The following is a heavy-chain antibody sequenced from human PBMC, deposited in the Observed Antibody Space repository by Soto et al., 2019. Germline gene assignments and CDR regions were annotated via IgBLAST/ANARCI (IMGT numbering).Heavy chain of an antibody. V-gene: IGHV3-30*18. D-gene: IGHD6-19*01. CDR1: GFTFSSYG. J-gene: IGHJ6*02. Sequence: QVQLVESGGGVVQPGRSLRLSCAASGFTFSSYGMHWVRQAPGKGLEWVAVISYDGSNKYYADSVKGRFTISRDNSKNTLDLQMNSLRDEDTAVYYCAKDRIAGAGASYYGMDVWGQGTTVTVSS. CDR3: AKDRIAGAGASYYGMDV. CDR2: ISYDGSNK.